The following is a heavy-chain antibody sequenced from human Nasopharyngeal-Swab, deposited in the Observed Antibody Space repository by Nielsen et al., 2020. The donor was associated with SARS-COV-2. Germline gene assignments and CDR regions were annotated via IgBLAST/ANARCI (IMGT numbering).Heavy chain of an antibody. V-gene: IGHV3-30*18. CDR2: ISYDGGSK. D-gene: IGHD3-9*01. J-gene: IGHJ6*02. CDR1: GFTFSTYG. Sequence: GGSLRLSCAASGFTFSTYGMHWVRQAPGKGLEWVAVISYDGGSKYYADTVKGRFTISSDNSKNTLYLQMNSLRAEDTAVYYCAKDKRYFDWDGMDVWGQGTTVTVSS. CDR3: AKDKRYFDWDGMDV.